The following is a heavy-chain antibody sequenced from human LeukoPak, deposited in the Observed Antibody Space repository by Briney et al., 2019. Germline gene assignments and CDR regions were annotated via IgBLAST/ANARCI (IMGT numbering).Heavy chain of an antibody. CDR2: IIPIFGTA. CDR1: GYTFTSYD. J-gene: IGHJ6*03. Sequence: GASVKVSCKASGYTFTSYDINWVRQATGQGLEWMGGIIPIFGTANYAQKFQGRVTITTDESTSTAYMELSSLRSEDTAVYYCARSEGYCSGGSCPDRRYYYYYYYMDVWGKGTTVTVSS. D-gene: IGHD2-15*01. CDR3: ARSEGYCSGGSCPDRRYYYYYYYMDV. V-gene: IGHV1-69*05.